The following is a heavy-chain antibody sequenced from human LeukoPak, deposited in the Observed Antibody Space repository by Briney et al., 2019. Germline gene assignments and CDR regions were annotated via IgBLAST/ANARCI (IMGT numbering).Heavy chain of an antibody. CDR2: ISGSGGST. V-gene: IGHV3-23*01. J-gene: IGHJ4*02. CDR1: GFTFGSYA. CDR3: AKQRGGYYSFDY. D-gene: IGHD3-22*01. Sequence: GGSLRLSCAASGFTFGSYAMSWARQAPGKGLEWVSAISGSGGSTYYADSVKGRFTISRDNSKNTLYLQMNSLRAEDTAVYYCAKQRGGYYSFDYWGQGTLVTVSS.